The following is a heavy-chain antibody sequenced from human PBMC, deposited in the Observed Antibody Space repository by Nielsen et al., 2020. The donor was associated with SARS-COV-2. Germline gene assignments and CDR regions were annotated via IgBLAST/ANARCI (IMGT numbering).Heavy chain of an antibody. V-gene: IGHV3-21*01. CDR1: GFTFSSYS. CDR2: ISSSSSYI. CDR3: ARVIAAAGPVAY. J-gene: IGHJ4*02. D-gene: IGHD6-13*01. Sequence: GGSLRLSRAASGFTFSSYSMNWVRQAPGKGLEWVSSISSSSSYIYYADSVKGRFTISRDNAKNSLYLQMNSLRAEDTAVYYCARVIAAAGPVAYWGQGTLVTVSS.